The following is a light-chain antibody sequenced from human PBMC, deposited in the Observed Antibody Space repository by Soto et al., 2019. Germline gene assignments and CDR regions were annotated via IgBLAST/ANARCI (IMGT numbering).Light chain of an antibody. J-gene: IGKJ1*01. CDR1: QSVSSN. CDR3: QQYNNWVT. CDR2: GAS. V-gene: IGKV3-15*01. Sequence: EIVMTQSPATLSVSPGERATLSCRASQSVSSNLAWYQQKPGQAPRLLIYGASTRATGIPARFSGSGSGTEFTLTISSLKYEDFAVYYCQQYNNWVTFGQGTKVDIK.